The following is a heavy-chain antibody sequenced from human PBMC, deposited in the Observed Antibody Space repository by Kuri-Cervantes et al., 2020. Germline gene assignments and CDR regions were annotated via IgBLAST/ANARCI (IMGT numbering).Heavy chain of an antibody. CDR2: ISAYNGNI. CDR3: AAAQSVVPGPLQH. D-gene: IGHD2-15*01. Sequence: ASVKVSCKASGYTFTSYAISWVRQAPGQGLEWMGWISAYNGNINYAQKLQGRVTMTTDTSTSTAYMELRSLRSEDTAVYYCAAAQSVVPGPLQHWGQGTLVTVSS. CDR1: GYTFTSYA. J-gene: IGHJ1*01. V-gene: IGHV1-18*01.